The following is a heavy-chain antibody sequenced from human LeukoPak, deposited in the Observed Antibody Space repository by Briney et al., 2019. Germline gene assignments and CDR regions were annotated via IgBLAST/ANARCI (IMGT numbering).Heavy chain of an antibody. V-gene: IGHV4-34*01. CDR2: INHSGST. J-gene: IGHJ4*02. CDR1: GGSFSGYY. CDR3: ARGHYYDSSGYYDY. D-gene: IGHD3-22*01. Sequence: SETLSLTCAVYGGSFSGYYWSWIRLPPGKGLEWIGEINHSGSTNYNPSLKSRVTISVDTSKNQFSLKLSSVTAADTAVYYCARGHYYDSSGYYDYWGQGTLVTVSS.